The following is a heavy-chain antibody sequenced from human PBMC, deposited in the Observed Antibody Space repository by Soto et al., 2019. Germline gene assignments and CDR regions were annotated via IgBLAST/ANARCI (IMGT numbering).Heavy chain of an antibody. CDR1: GFTFSSYG. V-gene: IGHV3-33*01. Sequence: GGSLRLSCAASGFTFSSYGMHWVRQAPGKGLEWVAVIWYDGSNKYYADSVKGRFTISRDNSKNTLYLQMNSLRAEDTAVYYCASTVLRGGPYYFDYWGQGTLVTVSS. J-gene: IGHJ4*02. D-gene: IGHD3-10*01. CDR2: IWYDGSNK. CDR3: ASTVLRGGPYYFDY.